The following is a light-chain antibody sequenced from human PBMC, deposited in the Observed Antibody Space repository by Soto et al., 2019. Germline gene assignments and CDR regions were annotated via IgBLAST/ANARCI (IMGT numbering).Light chain of an antibody. J-gene: IGKJ1*01. V-gene: IGKV3-15*01. Sequence: EIVLTQSPATLSVSPGEGATLSCSASQNVYTDLAWYQQKPGQAPRLLIYGASTRATDMPGRFSGRGSGTEFTLTISRLQSEDFAVYYCQQYKKWPRTFGQGTKADI. CDR3: QQYKKWPRT. CDR2: GAS. CDR1: QNVYTD.